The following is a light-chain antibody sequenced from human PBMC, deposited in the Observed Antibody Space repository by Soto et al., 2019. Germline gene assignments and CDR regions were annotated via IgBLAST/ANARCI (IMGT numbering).Light chain of an antibody. CDR1: KSISRW. J-gene: IGKJ1*01. Sequence: DIQMTQSPSTLSAFVGDRLTITCRASKSISRWLAWYQQKPGKAPKLLIYDVSSLESGVPARFSGSGSGTEFTLTISSLQPDDFASYYCQQYNSYPWTFGQWTKVEV. CDR3: QQYNSYPWT. V-gene: IGKV1-5*01. CDR2: DVS.